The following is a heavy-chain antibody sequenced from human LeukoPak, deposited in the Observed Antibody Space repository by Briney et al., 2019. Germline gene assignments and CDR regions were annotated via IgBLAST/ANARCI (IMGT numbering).Heavy chain of an antibody. CDR3: AKMSGSSSWYSAKYYYYGMDV. D-gene: IGHD6-13*01. J-gene: IGHJ6*02. CDR1: GFTFSSYG. V-gene: IGHV3-30*18. CDR2: ISYDGSNK. Sequence: GGSLRLSCAASGFTFSSYGMHWVRQAPGKGLEWEAVISYDGSNKYYADSVKGRFTISRDNSKNTLYLQMNSLRAEDTAVYYCAKMSGSSSWYSAKYYYYGMDVWGQGTTVTVSS.